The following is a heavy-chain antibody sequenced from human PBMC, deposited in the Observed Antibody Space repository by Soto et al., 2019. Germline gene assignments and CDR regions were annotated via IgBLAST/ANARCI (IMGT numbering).Heavy chain of an antibody. CDR1: GRSFSGYY. CDR3: ARLWRGGYNWVIDY. V-gene: IGHV4-34*01. CDR2: INHSGST. J-gene: IGHJ4*02. Sequence: TSETLSLTCAVYGRSFSGYYWSWIRQPPGKGLEWIGEINHSGSTNYNPSLKSRVTISVDTSKNQFSLKLSSVTAADTAFYYWARLWRGGYNWVIDYWGQGTPVTVSS. D-gene: IGHD5-12*01.